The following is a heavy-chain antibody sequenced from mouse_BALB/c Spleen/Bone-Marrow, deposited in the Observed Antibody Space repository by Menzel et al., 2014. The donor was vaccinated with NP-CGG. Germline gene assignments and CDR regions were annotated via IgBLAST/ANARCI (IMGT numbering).Heavy chain of an antibody. CDR3: ARGRTTVVSDY. J-gene: IGHJ2*02. CDR1: GYTFTNYW. Sequence: QVQLQQSGAEVVKPAASVKVSCKASGYTFTNYWMQWVKQRPGQGLEWIGEIEPSDSYTNYNQDFKGKATLTVDKSSSTAYMQLSSLTSEDSAVYYCARGRTTVVSDYWGQGTSLAISS. D-gene: IGHD1-1*01. V-gene: IGHV1-69*02. CDR2: IEPSDSYT.